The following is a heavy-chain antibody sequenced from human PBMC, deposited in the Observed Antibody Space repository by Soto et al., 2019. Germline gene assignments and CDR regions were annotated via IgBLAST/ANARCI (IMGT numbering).Heavy chain of an antibody. Sequence: GGSLRLSCAASGFTFSSYSMNWVRQAPGKGLEWVSYISSSSSTIYYADSVKGRFTISRDNAKNSLYLQMNSRRAEDTAVYYCARDRVATSEGYYYYYMDVWGKGTTVTVSS. CDR3: ARDRVATSEGYYYYYMDV. D-gene: IGHD5-12*01. CDR1: GFTFSSYS. V-gene: IGHV3-48*01. CDR2: ISSSSSTI. J-gene: IGHJ6*03.